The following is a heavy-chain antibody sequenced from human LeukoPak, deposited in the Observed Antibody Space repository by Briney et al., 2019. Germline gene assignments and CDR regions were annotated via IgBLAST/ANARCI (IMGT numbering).Heavy chain of an antibody. V-gene: IGHV1-8*03. J-gene: IGHJ3*02. Sequence: ASVTVSCKASGYTFTSYDINWVRQATGQGLEWMGWMNPNSGNTGYAQKFQGRVTITRNTTISTAYMELSSLRSEDTAVYYCARGLGYYGSGSYDAFDIWGQGTMVTVSS. CDR1: GYTFTSYD. CDR3: ARGLGYYGSGSYDAFDI. CDR2: MNPNSGNT. D-gene: IGHD3-10*01.